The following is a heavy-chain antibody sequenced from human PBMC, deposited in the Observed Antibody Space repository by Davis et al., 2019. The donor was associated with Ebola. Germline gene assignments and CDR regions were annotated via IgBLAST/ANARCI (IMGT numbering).Heavy chain of an antibody. CDR2: IIPIFGTA. Sequence: SVKVSCKASRCTFSSYAISWVGQAPGHGLEWMGGIIPIFGTANYAQKFQGRVTITADESTSTAYMELSSLRSEDTAVYYCARDRGQQLDGAMDNWFDPWGQGTLVTVSS. D-gene: IGHD6-13*01. J-gene: IGHJ5*02. CDR3: ARDRGQQLDGAMDNWFDP. V-gene: IGHV1-69*13. CDR1: RCTFSSYA.